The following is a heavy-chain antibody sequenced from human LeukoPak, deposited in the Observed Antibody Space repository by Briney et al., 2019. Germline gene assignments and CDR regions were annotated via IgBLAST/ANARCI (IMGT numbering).Heavy chain of an antibody. V-gene: IGHV3-30-3*01. J-gene: IGHJ4*02. CDR3: ARRSRLDYYDSSGYDDY. Sequence: PGRSLRLSCAASGFTFRSYAMHWVRQAPGKGLEWVAVISYDGSNKYYAESVKGRFTISRDNSKNTLYLQMNSLRAEDTAVYYCARRSRLDYYDSSGYDDYWGQGTLVTVSS. D-gene: IGHD3-22*01. CDR2: ISYDGSNK. CDR1: GFTFRSYA.